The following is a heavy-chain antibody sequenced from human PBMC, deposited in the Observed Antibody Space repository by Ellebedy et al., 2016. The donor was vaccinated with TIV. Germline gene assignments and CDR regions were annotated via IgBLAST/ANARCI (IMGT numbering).Heavy chain of an antibody. CDR2: IIPIFGTA. V-gene: IGHV1-69*05. Sequence: SVKVSXKASGYTFTSYAISWVRQAPGQGLEWMGGIIPIFGTASYAQKFQGRVTMTRDTSTSTVYMELSSLRSEDTAVYYCARDRKQYWSNYYYGMDVWGQGTTVTVSS. CDR1: GYTFTSYA. D-gene: IGHD1-1*01. CDR3: ARDRKQYWSNYYYGMDV. J-gene: IGHJ6*02.